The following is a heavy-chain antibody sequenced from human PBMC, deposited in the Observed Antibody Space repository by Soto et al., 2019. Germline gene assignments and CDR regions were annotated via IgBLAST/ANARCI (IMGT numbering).Heavy chain of an antibody. CDR1: GFTFSYA. CDR3: AKGSSGSTWYWGIDC. D-gene: IGHD6-13*01. Sequence: EVQLLESGGGLVQPGGSLRLSCAASGFTFSYAMSWFRQAPGKGLEWVSGIINTGTSRYYADSVKGRFTISRDNSKNTLYLQMNSLRAEDTAVYYCAKGSSGSTWYWGIDCWGQGTLVTVSS. V-gene: IGHV3-23*01. J-gene: IGHJ4*02. CDR2: IINTGTSR.